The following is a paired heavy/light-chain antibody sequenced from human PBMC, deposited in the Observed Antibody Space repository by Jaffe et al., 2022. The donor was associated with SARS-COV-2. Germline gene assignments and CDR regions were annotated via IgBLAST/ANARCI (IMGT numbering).Heavy chain of an antibody. Sequence: QVQLVESGGGVVQPGRSLRLSCAASGFTFSSYAMHWVRQAPGKGLEWVAVISYDGSNKYYADSVKGRFTISRDNSKNTLYLQMNSLRAEDTAVYYCAREAVWGSSSPIGKDDAFDIWGQGTMVTVSS. D-gene: IGHD6-13*01. CDR2: ISYDGSNK. J-gene: IGHJ3*02. V-gene: IGHV3-30-3*01. CDR3: AREAVWGSSSPIGKDDAFDI. CDR1: GFTFSSYA.
Light chain of an antibody. CDR2: QDS. CDR1: KLGDKY. Sequence: SYELTQPPSVSVSPGQTASITCSGDKLGDKYACWYQQKPGQSPVLVIYQDSKRPSGIPERFSGSNSGNTATLTISGTQAMDEADYYCQAWDSRRVVFGGGTKLTVL. V-gene: IGLV3-1*01. CDR3: QAWDSRRVV. J-gene: IGLJ2*01.